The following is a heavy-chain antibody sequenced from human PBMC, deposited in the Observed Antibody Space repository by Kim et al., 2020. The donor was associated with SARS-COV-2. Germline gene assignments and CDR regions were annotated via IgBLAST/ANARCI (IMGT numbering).Heavy chain of an antibody. V-gene: IGHV4-34*01. Sequence: SETLSLTCAVYGGSFSGYYWSWIRQPPGKGLEWIGEINHSGSTNYNPSLKSRVTISVDTSKNQFSLKLSSVTAADTAVYYCARGHYYGSGSYYRDRRSINWFDPWGQGTLVTVSS. CDR1: GGSFSGYY. J-gene: IGHJ5*02. D-gene: IGHD3-10*01. CDR2: INHSGST. CDR3: ARGHYYGSGSYYRDRRSINWFDP.